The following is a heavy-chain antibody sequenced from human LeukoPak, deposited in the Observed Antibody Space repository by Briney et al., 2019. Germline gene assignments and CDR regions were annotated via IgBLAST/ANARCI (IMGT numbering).Heavy chain of an antibody. CDR3: ARVPLFGGFIVTPFDY. V-gene: IGHV1-2*02. CDR1: GYTFTGYY. J-gene: IGHJ4*02. D-gene: IGHD3-16*02. Sequence: ASVKVSCKASGYTFTGYYMHWVRQAPGQGREWMGWFNPNSGGTNYAQKFQGRVTMTSDTSISTAYMELSRLRSDDAAMYYCARVPLFGGFIVTPFDYWGQGTLVTVSS. CDR2: FNPNSGGT.